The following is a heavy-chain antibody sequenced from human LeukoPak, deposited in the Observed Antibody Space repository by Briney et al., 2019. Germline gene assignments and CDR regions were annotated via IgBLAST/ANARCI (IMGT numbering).Heavy chain of an antibody. CDR2: IYTSGST. CDR1: GGSISSGSYY. D-gene: IGHD5-12*01. V-gene: IGHV4-61*02. CDR3: ARDLGYSGFDWAP. J-gene: IGHJ5*02. Sequence: SETLSLTCTVSGGSISSGSYYWSWIRQPAGKGLEWIGRIYTSGSTNYNPSLKSRVTISVDTSKNQFSLKLSSVTAADTAVYYCARDLGYSGFDWAPWGQGTLVTVSS.